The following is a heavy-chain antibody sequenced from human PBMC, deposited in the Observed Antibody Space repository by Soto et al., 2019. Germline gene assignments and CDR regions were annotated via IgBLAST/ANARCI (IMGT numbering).Heavy chain of an antibody. J-gene: IGHJ6*03. CDR2: MNPNSGNT. D-gene: IGHD3-10*01. V-gene: IGHV1-8*01. CDR3: AVTMVRAHYYYMDV. Sequence: QVQLVQSGAEVKKPGASVKVSCKASGYTFTSYDINWVRQATGQGPEWMGWMNPNSGNTGYAQKFQGRVTMTRNTSISTAYMELSSLRSEDTAVYYCAVTMVRAHYYYMDVWGKGTTVTVSS. CDR1: GYTFTSYD.